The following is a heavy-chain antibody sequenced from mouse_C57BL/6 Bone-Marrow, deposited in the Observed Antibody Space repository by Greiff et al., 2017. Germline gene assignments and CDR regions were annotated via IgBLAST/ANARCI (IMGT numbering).Heavy chain of an antibody. CDR1: GYTFTDYE. Sequence: VQLQQSGAALVRPGASVTLSCKASGYTFTDYEMHWVKQTPVHGLEWIGAIDPETGGTAFNQKFKGKAILTADKSSSTAYMEIRSLTSEDSAVYKCTDYYYGSGAWFAYWGQGTLVTVSA. V-gene: IGHV1-15*01. D-gene: IGHD1-1*01. J-gene: IGHJ3*01. CDR2: IDPETGGT. CDR3: TDYYYGSGAWFAY.